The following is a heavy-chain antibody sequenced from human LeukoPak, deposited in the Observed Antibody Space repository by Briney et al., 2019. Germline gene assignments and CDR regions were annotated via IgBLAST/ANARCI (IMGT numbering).Heavy chain of an antibody. Sequence: GGSLRLSCAASGFTFSSYSMNWVRQAPGKGLEWVSYISSSSSTIYYADSVKGRFTISRDNAKNSLYLQMNSLRAEDTAVYYCARVEAAAGHYYYYYGMDVWGQGTTVTVSS. CDR3: ARVEAAAGHYYYYYGMDV. D-gene: IGHD6-13*01. V-gene: IGHV3-48*04. CDR1: GFTFSSYS. CDR2: ISSSSSTI. J-gene: IGHJ6*02.